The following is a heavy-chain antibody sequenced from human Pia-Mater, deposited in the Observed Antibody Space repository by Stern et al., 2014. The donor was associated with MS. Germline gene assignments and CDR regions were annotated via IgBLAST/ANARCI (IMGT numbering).Heavy chain of an antibody. CDR2: IYYSGST. CDR3: ARAPDYGAYVDY. J-gene: IGHJ4*02. Sequence: VQLVESGPGLVKPSQTLSLTCTVSGGSISSGGYYWSWIRQHPGKGLEWIGYIYYSGSTYYNPSLNSRVTISVDTSKNQFSLKLSSVTAADTAVYYCARAPDYGAYVDYWGQGTLVTVSS. D-gene: IGHD4-17*01. V-gene: IGHV4-31*03. CDR1: GGSISSGGYY.